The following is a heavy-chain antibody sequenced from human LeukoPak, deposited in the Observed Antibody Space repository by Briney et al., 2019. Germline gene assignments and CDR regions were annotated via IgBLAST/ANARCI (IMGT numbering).Heavy chain of an antibody. CDR2: INHSGSA. J-gene: IGHJ4*02. D-gene: IGHD6-13*01. CDR3: AGGRIAAV. CDR1: SGSFRGYY. Sequence: SETLSLTCAVYSGSFRGYYWSWIRQPPGKGLEWIGKINHSGSADYNPSLKSRVTISLDTSKTQFSLQLSSVTAADTAVYYCAGGRIAAVWGQGTLVTVSS. V-gene: IGHV4-34*01.